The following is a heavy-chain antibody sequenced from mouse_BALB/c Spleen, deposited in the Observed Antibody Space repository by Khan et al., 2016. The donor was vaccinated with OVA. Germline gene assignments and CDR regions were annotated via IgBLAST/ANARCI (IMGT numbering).Heavy chain of an antibody. CDR1: GYSITSDYA. CDR2: ISYSGST. CDR3: ARRAYYGNWCIDV. Sequence: EVQLQESGPGLVKPSQSLSLTCTVTGYSITSDYAWNWIRQFPGNKLEWMGYISYSGSTSYNPSLKSRISITRDTSKNQFFLQLNSVTSEDTATYDCARRAYYGNWCIDVWGEGTTVTVSS. J-gene: IGHJ1*01. V-gene: IGHV3-2*02. D-gene: IGHD2-1*01.